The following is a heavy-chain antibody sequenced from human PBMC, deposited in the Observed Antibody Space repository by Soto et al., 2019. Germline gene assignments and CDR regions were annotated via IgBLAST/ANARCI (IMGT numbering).Heavy chain of an antibody. V-gene: IGHV3-48*03. CDR3: ARVYCSTATCHVQAFDS. Sequence: GGSLRLSCAASGFTFSSYEMNWVRQAPGKTLERVSYVSSAGDAFYYADSVKGRFTISRDNAKNSLSLLMNSLRVEDTAVYYCARVYCSTATCHVQAFDSWGQGTLVTVSS. D-gene: IGHD2-2*01. CDR2: VSSAGDAF. CDR1: GFTFSSYE. J-gene: IGHJ4*02.